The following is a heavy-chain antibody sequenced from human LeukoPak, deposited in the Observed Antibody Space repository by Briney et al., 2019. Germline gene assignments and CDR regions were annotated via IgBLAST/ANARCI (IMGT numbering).Heavy chain of an antibody. V-gene: IGHV1-46*01. CDR3: ARDPRFGEFNNAFDI. CDR1: GYTFTSYY. J-gene: IGHJ3*02. CDR2: INPSGGST. D-gene: IGHD3-10*02. Sequence: ASVKVSCKASGYTFTSYYMHWVRQAPGQGLEWMGIINPSGGSTSYVQKFQGRVTMTRDMSTSTAYMELSSLRSEDTAVYYCARDPRFGEFNNAFDIWGQGTMVTVSS.